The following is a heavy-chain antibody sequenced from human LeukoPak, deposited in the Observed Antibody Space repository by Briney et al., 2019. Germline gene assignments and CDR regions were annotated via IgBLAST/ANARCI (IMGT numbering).Heavy chain of an antibody. D-gene: IGHD7-27*01. CDR1: GFTFSSYG. CDR2: ISGSGGST. J-gene: IGHJ3*02. CDR3: ARDHVKLGSNFHPFDAFDI. Sequence: GGSLRLSCAASGFTFSSYGMSWVRQAPGKGLEWVSAISGSGGSTYYADSVKGRFTISRDNSKNTLYLQMNSLRAEDTAVYYCARDHVKLGSNFHPFDAFDIWGQGTMVTVSS. V-gene: IGHV3-23*01.